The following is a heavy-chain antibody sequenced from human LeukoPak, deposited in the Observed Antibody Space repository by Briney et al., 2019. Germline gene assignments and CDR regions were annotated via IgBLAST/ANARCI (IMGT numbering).Heavy chain of an antibody. CDR3: ARERYSGWGFDP. J-gene: IGHJ5*02. Sequence: ESLRLSCAASGFTFSNAWMNWIRQPPGKGLEWIGYIYYSGSTNYNPSLKSRVTISVDTSKNQFSLKLSSVTAADTAVYYCARERYSGWGFDPWGQGTLVTVSS. V-gene: IGHV4-59*01. CDR2: IYYSGST. CDR1: GFTFSNAW. D-gene: IGHD1-26*01.